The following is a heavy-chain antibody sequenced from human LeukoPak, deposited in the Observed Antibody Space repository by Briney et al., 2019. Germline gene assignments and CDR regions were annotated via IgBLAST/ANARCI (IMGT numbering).Heavy chain of an antibody. D-gene: IGHD3-10*01. Sequence: LSLTCSVSGDSITGYYWGWIRQPPGKGLEWVSYISSSGSTIYYADSVKGRFTISRDNAKNSLYLQMNSLRAEDTAVYYCARHLLVFWFGESPLGYWGQGTLVTVSS. J-gene: IGHJ4*02. V-gene: IGHV3-11*01. CDR2: ISSSGSTI. CDR1: GDSITGYY. CDR3: ARHLLVFWFGESPLGY.